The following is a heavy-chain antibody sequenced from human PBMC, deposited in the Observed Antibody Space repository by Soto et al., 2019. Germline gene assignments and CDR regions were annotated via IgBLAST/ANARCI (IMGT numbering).Heavy chain of an antibody. D-gene: IGHD6-6*01. J-gene: IGHJ6*02. Sequence: EVQLLESGGGLVQPGGSLRLSCAASGFTFSSYAMSWVRQAPGKGLEWVSAISGSGGSTYYADSVKGRFTISRDNSKNTLYLQMNSLRAEDTDVYYCAKSIAALYYYYYGMDVWGQGTTVTVSS. CDR3: AKSIAALYYYYYGMDV. CDR1: GFTFSSYA. CDR2: ISGSGGST. V-gene: IGHV3-23*01.